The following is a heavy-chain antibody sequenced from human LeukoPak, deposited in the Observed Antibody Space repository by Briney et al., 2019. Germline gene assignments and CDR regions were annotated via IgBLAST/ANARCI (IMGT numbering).Heavy chain of an antibody. V-gene: IGHV4-4*07. CDR2: ICTSGST. J-gene: IGHJ4*02. CDR1: GGSIHSY. CDR3: AGGYSGHEPPAN. Sequence: SETLSLTCTVSGGSIHSYWNWIRQPAGKGLEWIGRICTSGSTNYNPSLKSRVTMSLDTSKNQFSLKLSSVTAADTAVYYCAGGYSGHEPPANWGQGTLVTVSS. D-gene: IGHD5-12*01.